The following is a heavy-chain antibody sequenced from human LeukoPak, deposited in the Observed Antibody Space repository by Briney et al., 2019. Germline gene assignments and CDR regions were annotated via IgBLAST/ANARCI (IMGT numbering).Heavy chain of an antibody. CDR1: GFTFSSYA. J-gene: IGHJ4*02. D-gene: IGHD6-13*01. V-gene: IGHV3-30*04. CDR2: ISYDGSNK. Sequence: GRSLRLSCAASGFTFSSYAMHWVRQAPGKGLEWVAVISYDGSNKYYADSVKGRFTISRDNAKNSLYLQMNSLRAEDTAFYYCARSGYSSSWYMFWGQGSLVTVSS. CDR3: ARSGYSSSWYMF.